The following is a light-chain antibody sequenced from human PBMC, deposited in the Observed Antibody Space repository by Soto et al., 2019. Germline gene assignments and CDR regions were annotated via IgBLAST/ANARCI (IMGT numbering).Light chain of an antibody. V-gene: IGLV2-8*01. J-gene: IGLJ2*01. Sequence: QSALTQPPSASGSPGQSVTISCTGAANNIGGYNFVSWYQQHPGKAPKLIISEFRERPSGVPDRFSDSKSGNTASLTVSGLQAEDEADYYCSSYAGSNKVIFGGGTKLTVL. CDR1: ANNIGGYNF. CDR3: SSYAGSNKVI. CDR2: EFR.